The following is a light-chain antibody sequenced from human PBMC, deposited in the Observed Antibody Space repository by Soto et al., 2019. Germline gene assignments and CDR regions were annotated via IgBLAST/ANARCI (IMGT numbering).Light chain of an antibody. CDR3: HQHGGSPET. CDR2: RAS. J-gene: IGKJ1*01. CDR1: QCVNNNY. Sequence: IVVTQSPGALSFWPLERATLSCRPSQCVNNNYVAWYQQKPGQAPRLLILRASNKATGIPDRFSGSESGTEFILTISGLEPEDSGIYHCHQHGGSPETFGQGTKVDIK. V-gene: IGKV3-20*01.